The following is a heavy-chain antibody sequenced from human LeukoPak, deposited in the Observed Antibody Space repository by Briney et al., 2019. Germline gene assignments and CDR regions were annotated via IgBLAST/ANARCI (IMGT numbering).Heavy chain of an antibody. CDR3: ARDTIFGVVNSYYYYMDV. CDR1: GFRFNTFW. J-gene: IGHJ6*03. V-gene: IGHV3-21*06. Sequence: GGSLRLSCAASGFRFNTFWMSWVRQSPGKGLEWVSSITSSSTYIFYADSVKGRFTISRDNAKNSLYLQVNSLRAEDTAVYYCARDTIFGVVNSYYYYMDVWGKGTTVTVSS. CDR2: ITSSSTYI. D-gene: IGHD3-3*01.